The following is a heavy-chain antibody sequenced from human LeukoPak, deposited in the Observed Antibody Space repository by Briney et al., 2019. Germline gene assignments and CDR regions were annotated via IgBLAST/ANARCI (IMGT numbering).Heavy chain of an antibody. J-gene: IGHJ4*02. Sequence: PSETLSLTCTVSGGSISSYYWSWLRQPPGKRLDWIGFIYYSGITDYNPSLKSRVTISVDTSKNQFSLKLSSVTAADTAVYYCARVRALSYYDSSGDLYYFQYWGQGTLVTVSS. CDR2: IYYSGIT. V-gene: IGHV4-59*01. CDR1: GGSISSYY. D-gene: IGHD3-22*01. CDR3: ARVRALSYYDSSGDLYYFQY.